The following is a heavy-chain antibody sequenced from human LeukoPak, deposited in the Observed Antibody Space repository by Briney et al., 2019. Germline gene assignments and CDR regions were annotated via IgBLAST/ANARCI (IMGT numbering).Heavy chain of an antibody. J-gene: IGHJ4*02. CDR3: ARTIEMATISYFDY. CDR1: GFTFSSYE. CDR2: ISSSDGTI. D-gene: IGHD5-24*01. Sequence: RAGGSLRLSCAASGFTFSSYEMNWVRQAPGKGLEWVSYISSSDGTIYYADSVKGRFTISRDNAKNSLYLQMNSLRAGDTAVYYCARTIEMATISYFDYWGQGTLVTVSS. V-gene: IGHV3-48*03.